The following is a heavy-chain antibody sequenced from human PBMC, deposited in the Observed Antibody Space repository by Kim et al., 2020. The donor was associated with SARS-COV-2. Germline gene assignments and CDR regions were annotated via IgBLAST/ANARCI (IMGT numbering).Heavy chain of an antibody. J-gene: IGHJ5*02. CDR3: SRTSYSYGSRGWFDP. CDR2: INHVGTT. Sequence: SETLSLTCTVYGESLSGYYWSWIRQPPGEGLEWIGEINHVGTTNYNASLGSRVTISIDTSENRFSLKLISVTAADTATYYCSRTSYSYGSRGWFDPWGRGTVVTVSS. D-gene: IGHD5-18*01. CDR1: GESLSGYY. V-gene: IGHV4-34*01.